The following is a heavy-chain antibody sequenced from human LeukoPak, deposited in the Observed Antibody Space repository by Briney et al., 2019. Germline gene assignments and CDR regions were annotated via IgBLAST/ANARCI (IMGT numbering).Heavy chain of an antibody. Sequence: SVKVSCKASGGTFSSYAISWVRQAPGQGLEWMGRIIPILGIANYAQKFQGRVTITTDESTSTAYMELSSLRSEDTAVYYCASGSGSPVSYYYYMDVWGKGTTVTVSS. CDR2: IIPILGIA. D-gene: IGHD6-13*01. CDR3: ASGSGSPVSYYYYMDV. CDR1: GGTFSSYA. J-gene: IGHJ6*03. V-gene: IGHV1-69*04.